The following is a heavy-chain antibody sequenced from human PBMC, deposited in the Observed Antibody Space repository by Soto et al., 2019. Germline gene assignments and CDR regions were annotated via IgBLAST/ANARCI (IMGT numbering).Heavy chain of an antibody. D-gene: IGHD2-2*01. CDR2: TFHSGAT. Sequence: TSETMSLTCTVSGDSISSGLYYWTWIRQTPVKGLEWIGYTFHSGATYFNSSLEGRVSISVDTSKNQFFLKLTSVTAADTAVYYCARGGHVGSATSCCHNFWGQGTLVTVSS. J-gene: IGHJ4*02. CDR3: ARGGHVGSATSCCHNF. CDR1: GDSISSGLYY. V-gene: IGHV4-30-4*01.